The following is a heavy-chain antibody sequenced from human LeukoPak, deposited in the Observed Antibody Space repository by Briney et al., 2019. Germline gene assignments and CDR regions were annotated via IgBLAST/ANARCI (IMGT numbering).Heavy chain of an antibody. CDR1: GFTFSSYA. V-gene: IGHV3-23*01. D-gene: IGHD3-16*01. CDR2: ISGSGSST. J-gene: IGHJ4*02. CDR3: AKDQSYAYDY. Sequence: GGSLRLSCAASGFTFSSYAMSWVRQAPGKGLEWVSAISGSGSSTFYADSVKGRFTISRDNSKNTLYLQMNSLRAEDTAVYYCAKDQSYAYDYWGQGTLVTVSS.